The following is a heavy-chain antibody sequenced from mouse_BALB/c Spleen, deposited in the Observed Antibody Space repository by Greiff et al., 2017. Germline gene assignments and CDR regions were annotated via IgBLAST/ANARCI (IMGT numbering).Heavy chain of an antibody. CDR3: ARRRYDPRGYAMDY. CDR1: GYSITSDYA. D-gene: IGHD2-14*01. CDR2: ISYSGST. J-gene: IGHJ4*01. V-gene: IGHV3-2*02. Sequence: EVQLQQSGPGLVKPSQSLSLTCTVTGYSITSDYAWNWIRQFPGNKLEWMGYISYSGSTSYNPSLKSRISITRDTSKNQFFLQLNSVTTEDTATYYCARRRYDPRGYAMDYWGQGTSVTVSS.